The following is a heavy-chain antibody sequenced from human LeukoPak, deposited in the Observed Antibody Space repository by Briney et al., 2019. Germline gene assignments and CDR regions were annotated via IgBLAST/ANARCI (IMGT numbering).Heavy chain of an antibody. J-gene: IGHJ4*02. V-gene: IGHV4-39*07. Sequence: SETLSLTCTVSGGSISSSSYYWGWIRQPPGKGLEWIGSIYHSGSTYYNPSLKSRVTISVDTSKNQCSLKLSSVTAADTAVYYCARAVSARSGYYYVRNWGQGTLVTVSS. CDR3: ARAVSARSGYYYVRN. CDR1: GGSISSSSYY. CDR2: IYHSGST. D-gene: IGHD3-22*01.